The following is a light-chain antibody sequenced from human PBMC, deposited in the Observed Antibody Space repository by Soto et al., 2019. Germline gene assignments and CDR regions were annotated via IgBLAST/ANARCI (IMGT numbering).Light chain of an antibody. V-gene: IGLV1-44*01. CDR3: AAWDDSLNGLFV. J-gene: IGLJ1*01. CDR1: SSNIGINT. Sequence: QSVLTQPPSASGTPGQRVSISCSGGSSNIGINTVNWYQQLPGAAPKLLIYRNDQRPSGVPDRFSGSRSGTSASLAIDGLQSEDEADYFCAAWDDSLNGLFVFGTGTKLTVL. CDR2: RND.